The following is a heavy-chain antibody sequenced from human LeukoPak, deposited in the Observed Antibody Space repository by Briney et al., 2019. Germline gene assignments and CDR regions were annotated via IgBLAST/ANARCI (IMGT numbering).Heavy chain of an antibody. D-gene: IGHD1-1*01. J-gene: IGHJ4*02. V-gene: IGHV3-74*01. CDR1: GFTFSDFW. CDR3: VRDMWGTFDY. CDR2: MSPDGSSK. Sequence: GGSLRLSCVASGFTFSDFWMHWVRQLPGKGLEWISRMSPDGSSKFYADSVKGRFTISRDNAKNTMYLQMSSLRAEDTAVFHCVRDMWGTFDYWGQGARVTVS.